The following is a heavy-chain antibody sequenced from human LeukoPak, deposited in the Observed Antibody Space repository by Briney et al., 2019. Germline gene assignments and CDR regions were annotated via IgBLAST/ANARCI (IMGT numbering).Heavy chain of an antibody. CDR2: IYYSGNS. D-gene: IGHD4-11*01. Sequence: PSETLSLTCTVSGGSISSSSYYWGWIRQPPGKGLEWIGSIYYSGNSYYNPSLKSRVTISVDTSKNQFSLKLSSVTAADTAVYYCARASVTYYYYYYMDVWGKGTTVTVSS. CDR1: GGSISSSSYY. V-gene: IGHV4-39*07. J-gene: IGHJ6*03. CDR3: ARASVTYYYYYYMDV.